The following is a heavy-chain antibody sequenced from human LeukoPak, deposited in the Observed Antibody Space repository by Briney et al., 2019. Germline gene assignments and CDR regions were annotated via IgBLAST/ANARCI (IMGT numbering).Heavy chain of an antibody. V-gene: IGHV4-34*01. J-gene: IGHJ4*02. CDR1: GGSFSGFY. CDR2: IYYGETT. CDR3: VRHYVLHIVGPSY. Sequence: SETLSLTCAVYGGSFSGFYWDWIRQSPGKGLEWIGNIYYGETTSYNPSFKSRVTISVDTSKNQFSLKVNSVTAADTAMYFCVRHYVLHIVGPSYWGQGILVTVSS. D-gene: IGHD1-26*01.